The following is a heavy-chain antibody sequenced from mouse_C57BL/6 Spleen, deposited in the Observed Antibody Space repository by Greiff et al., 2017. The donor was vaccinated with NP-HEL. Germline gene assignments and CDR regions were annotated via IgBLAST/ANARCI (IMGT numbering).Heavy chain of an antibody. J-gene: IGHJ2*01. CDR1: GYSFTSYY. CDR2: IYPGSGNT. V-gene: IGHV1-66*01. D-gene: IGHD4-1*01. Sequence: QVQLQQSGPELVKPGASVKISCKASGYSFTSYYIHWVKQRPGQGLEWIGWIYPGSGNTKYNEKFKGKATLTADTSSSTAYMQLSSLTSEDSAVYYCAREGANWGFDYWGQGTTLTVSS. CDR3: AREGANWGFDY.